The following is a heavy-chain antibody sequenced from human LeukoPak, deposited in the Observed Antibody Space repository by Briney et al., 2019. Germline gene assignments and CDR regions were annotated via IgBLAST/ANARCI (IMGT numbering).Heavy chain of an antibody. CDR1: GYSISSGYY. D-gene: IGHD6-19*01. CDR2: IYTSGST. Sequence: SETLSLTCTVSGYSISSGYYWSWIRQPAGKGLEWIGRIYTSGSTNYNPSLKSRVTISVDTSKNQFSLKLSSVTAADTAVYYCARGGSGWYAYYYYYYMDVWGKGTTVTISS. J-gene: IGHJ6*03. V-gene: IGHV4-61*02. CDR3: ARGGSGWYAYYYYYYMDV.